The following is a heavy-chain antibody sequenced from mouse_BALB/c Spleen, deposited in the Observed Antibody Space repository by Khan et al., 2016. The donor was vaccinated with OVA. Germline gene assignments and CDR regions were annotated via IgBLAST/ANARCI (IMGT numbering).Heavy chain of an antibody. V-gene: IGHV3-2*02. CDR3: ARSVTITTVVATDFDY. D-gene: IGHD1-1*01. J-gene: IGHJ2*01. CDR2: ISYSGRT. CDR1: GYSITSDYA. Sequence: EVQLQESGPGLVKPSQSLSLTCTVTGYSITSDYAWHWIRQFPGNKLEWMGYISYSGRTSYNPSLKSRISITRDTSKNQFFLQLNSVTTEDTATYYCARSVTITTVVATDFDYWGQGTTLTVSS.